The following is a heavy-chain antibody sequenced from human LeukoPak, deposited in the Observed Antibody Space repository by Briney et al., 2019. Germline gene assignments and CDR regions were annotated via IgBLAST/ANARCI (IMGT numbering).Heavy chain of an antibody. J-gene: IGHJ4*02. CDR2: ISSRSTYI. CDR1: GFTFSSYS. V-gene: IGHV3-21*01. Sequence: RGSLRLSCAASGFTFSSYSMNWVRQTPGKGLEWVSSISSRSTYIYYADSVKGRFIISRDNAKNSLYLQMNSLRAEDTAVYYCAREPTAMILWGQGTLVTVSS. D-gene: IGHD5-18*01. CDR3: AREPTAMIL.